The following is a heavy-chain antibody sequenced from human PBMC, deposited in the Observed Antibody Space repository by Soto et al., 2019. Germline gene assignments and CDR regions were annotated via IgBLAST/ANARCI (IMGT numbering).Heavy chain of an antibody. Sequence: SVKVSCKASGGTFSSYAISWMRQAPGQGLEWMGGIIPIFGTANYAQKFQGRVTITADESTSAAYMELSSLRSEDTAVYYCARGGLTIFGVVIMSHYYYYYGMDVWGQGTTVTVSS. J-gene: IGHJ6*02. CDR1: GGTFSSYA. D-gene: IGHD3-3*01. CDR3: ARGGLTIFGVVIMSHYYYYYGMDV. CDR2: IIPIFGTA. V-gene: IGHV1-69*13.